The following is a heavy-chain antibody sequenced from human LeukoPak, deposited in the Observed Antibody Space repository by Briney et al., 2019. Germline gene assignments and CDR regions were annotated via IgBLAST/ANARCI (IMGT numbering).Heavy chain of an antibody. Sequence: SGGSLRLSCAASGFTFSDYYMGWIRQAPGKGLEWVSYISSSSSYTNYADSVKGRFTISRDNAKNSLYLQMNSLRAEDTAVYYCARDLTSSSATIDYWGQGTLVTVSS. CDR2: ISSSSSYT. CDR3: ARDLTSSSATIDY. CDR1: GFTFSDYY. V-gene: IGHV3-11*05. D-gene: IGHD5-12*01. J-gene: IGHJ4*02.